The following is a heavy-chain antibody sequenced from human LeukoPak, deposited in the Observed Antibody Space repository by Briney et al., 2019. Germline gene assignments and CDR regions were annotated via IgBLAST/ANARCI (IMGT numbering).Heavy chain of an antibody. V-gene: IGHV3-74*01. CDR2: INSDGSRI. CDR1: GFTFSTYW. J-gene: IGHJ4*02. D-gene: IGHD6-13*01. Sequence: GGSLRLSCAASGFTFSTYWMYWVRQAPGQGLVWVSRINSDGSRINYADSVKGRFTISRDNAKNTLYLQMNSLRAEDTAVYYCARDGLGSSCYYWGLGTLVTVSS. CDR3: ARDGLGSSCYY.